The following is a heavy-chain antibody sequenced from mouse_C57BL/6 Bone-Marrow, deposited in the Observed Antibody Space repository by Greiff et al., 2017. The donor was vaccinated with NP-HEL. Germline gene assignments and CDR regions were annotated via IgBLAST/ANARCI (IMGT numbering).Heavy chain of an antibody. V-gene: IGHV1-22*01. CDR3: ARLRVITTVVAPLDY. CDR1: GYTFTDYN. D-gene: IGHD1-1*01. J-gene: IGHJ4*01. CDR2: INPNNGGT. Sequence: EVQLQQSGAELVKPGASVKMSCKASGYTFTDYNMHWVKQSHGKSLEWIGYINPNNGGTSYNQKFKGKATLTVNKSSSTAYMELRSLTSEDSAVYYCARLRVITTVVAPLDYWGQGTSVTVSS.